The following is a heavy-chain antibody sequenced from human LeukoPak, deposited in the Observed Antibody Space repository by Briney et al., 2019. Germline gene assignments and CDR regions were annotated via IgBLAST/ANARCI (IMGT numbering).Heavy chain of an antibody. CDR3: ARQAAGQQLAAGDY. CDR1: GDSINSGVSY. D-gene: IGHD6-13*01. J-gene: IGHJ4*02. Sequence: SETLSLTCSVSGDSINSGVSYWAWIRQPPGKGLEWIGTIYYSGSAGSTYYNPSLKSRVTISVDTSKNQFSLKLSSVTAADTAVYYCARQAAGQQLAAGDYWGQGTLVTVSS. V-gene: IGHV4-39*01. CDR2: IYYSGSAGST.